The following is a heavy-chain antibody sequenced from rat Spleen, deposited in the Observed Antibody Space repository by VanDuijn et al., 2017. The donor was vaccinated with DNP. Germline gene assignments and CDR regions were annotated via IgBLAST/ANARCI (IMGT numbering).Heavy chain of an antibody. J-gene: IGHJ2*01. V-gene: IGHV5-7*01. D-gene: IGHD1-3*01. Sequence: EVQLVESGGGSVQPGRSLKLSCAASGFTFSDYYMAWVRQAPTKGLELVAYISYAGGSTYHGDSVKGRFTISRNDAKSTQYLQMDSLRSEDTATYYCARHEGINYGSQPPFDYWGQGVMVTVSS. CDR3: ARHEGINYGSQPPFDY. CDR1: GFTFSDYY. CDR2: ISYAGGST.